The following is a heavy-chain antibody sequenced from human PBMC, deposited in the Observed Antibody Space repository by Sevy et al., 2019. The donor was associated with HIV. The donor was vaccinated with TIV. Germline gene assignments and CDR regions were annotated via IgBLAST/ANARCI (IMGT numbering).Heavy chain of an antibody. J-gene: IGHJ6*02. Sequence: ASVKVSCKASGYIFTDYYRHWVRQAPGQGLEWMAWINSDSGVTNYAQRFQGEVTVTRDTSLNTAYLDLSRLKSNDTAIYFCARLTTKPTSDLYGMDVWGQGTTVTV. CDR2: INSDSGVT. CDR1: GYIFTDYY. CDR3: ARLTTKPTSDLYGMDV. D-gene: IGHD4-17*01. V-gene: IGHV1-2*02.